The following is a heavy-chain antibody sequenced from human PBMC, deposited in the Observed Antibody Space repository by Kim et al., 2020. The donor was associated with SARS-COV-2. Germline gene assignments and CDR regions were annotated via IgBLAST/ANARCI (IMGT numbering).Heavy chain of an antibody. V-gene: IGHV3-15*01. Sequence: GGSLRLSCAASGFTFSDAWMSWVRQAPGKGLEWVGRIKNKADGGTTDYAAPVKGRFTISRDDSENTLYLQMNTLKTEDTAVYYCTTNKRVSSWYQGNWFDPWGQGTLVTVSS. J-gene: IGHJ5*02. D-gene: IGHD6-13*01. CDR3: TTNKRVSSWYQGNWFDP. CDR2: IKNKADGGTT. CDR1: GFTFSDAW.